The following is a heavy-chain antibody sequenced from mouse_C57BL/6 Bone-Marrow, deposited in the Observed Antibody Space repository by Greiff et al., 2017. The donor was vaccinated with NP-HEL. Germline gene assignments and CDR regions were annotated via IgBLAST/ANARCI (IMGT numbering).Heavy chain of an antibody. CDR1: GYTFTRYW. D-gene: IGHD2-2*01. Sequence: VQLQQPGTELVKPGASVKLSCKASGYTFTRYWMHWVKQRPGQGLEWIGNINPSNGGTNYNEKFKSKDTLTVDKSSSTAYMQLSSLPSEDSAVYYSSRYGIEHGYDWFAYWGPEALVTVSA. V-gene: IGHV1-53*01. CDR3: SRYGIEHGYDWFAY. CDR2: INPSNGGT. J-gene: IGHJ3*01.